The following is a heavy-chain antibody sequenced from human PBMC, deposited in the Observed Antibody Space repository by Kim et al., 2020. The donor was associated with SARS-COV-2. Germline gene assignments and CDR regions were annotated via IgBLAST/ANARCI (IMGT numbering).Heavy chain of an antibody. V-gene: IGHV3-30*04. CDR2: ISYDGSNK. CDR3: ASLVLLWFWESGGHFDY. D-gene: IGHD3-10*01. CDR1: GFTFSSYA. Sequence: GGSLRLSCAASGFTFSSYAMHWVRQAPGKGLEWVAVISYDGSNKYYADSVKGRFTISRDNSKNTLYLQMNSLRAEDTAVYYCASLVLLWFWESGGHFDY. J-gene: IGHJ4*01.